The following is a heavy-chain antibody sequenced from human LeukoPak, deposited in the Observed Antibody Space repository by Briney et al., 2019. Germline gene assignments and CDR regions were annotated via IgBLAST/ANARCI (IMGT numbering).Heavy chain of an antibody. D-gene: IGHD4-11*01. J-gene: IGHJ6*02. Sequence: PGGSLRLSCAASGFTFDDYTMHWVRQAPGKGLEWVSLISWDGGSTYYADSVKGRFTISRDNSKNSLYLQMNSLRTEDTALYYCAKARNYDGLIVDGMDVWGQGTTVTVSS. CDR1: GFTFDDYT. V-gene: IGHV3-43*01. CDR2: ISWDGGST. CDR3: AKARNYDGLIVDGMDV.